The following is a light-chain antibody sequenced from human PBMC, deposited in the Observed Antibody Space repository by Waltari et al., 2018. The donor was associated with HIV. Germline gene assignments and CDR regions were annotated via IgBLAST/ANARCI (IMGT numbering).Light chain of an antibody. CDR3: AAWDDSLNGWV. V-gene: IGLV1-44*01. Sequence: HSVLNHPPSASGTPQLRVSTPCDRSSANIGRYLEYCYQQLPATAPKLLICSNNHRTPVVTDRVAGAKCGTAAYLAISGIQTEDEADYYCAAWDDSLNGWVCGGETKPTVL. J-gene: IGLJ3*02. CDR1: SANIGRYL. CDR2: SNN.